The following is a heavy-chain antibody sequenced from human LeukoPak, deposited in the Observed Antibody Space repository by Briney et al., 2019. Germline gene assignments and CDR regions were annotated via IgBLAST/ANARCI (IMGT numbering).Heavy chain of an antibody. CDR3: ARGDIYWDY. J-gene: IGHJ4*02. CDR1: GYTFTAYY. CDR2: IHPNSGGT. Sequence: ASVTVSCKASGYTFTAYYVHWVRQAPGQGLEWVACIHPNSGGTKYAQNFQGRVTITRDTSISTAYMEMNSLRSEDTAVYYCARGDIYWDYWGQGTQVTVSS. D-gene: IGHD2-15*01. V-gene: IGHV1-2*02.